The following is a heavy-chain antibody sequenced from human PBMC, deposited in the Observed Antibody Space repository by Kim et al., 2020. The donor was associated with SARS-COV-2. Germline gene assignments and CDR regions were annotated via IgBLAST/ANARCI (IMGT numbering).Heavy chain of an antibody. J-gene: IGHJ2*01. D-gene: IGHD5-12*01. V-gene: IGHV1-69*13. CDR1: GGTFSSYA. CDR2: IIPIFGTA. CDR3: ARDPNSGYEWGTNGYWYFDL. Sequence: SVKVSCKASGGTFSSYAISWVRQAPGQGLEWMGGIIPIFGTANYAQKFQGRVTITADESTSTAYMELSSLRSEDTAVYYCARDPNSGYEWGTNGYWYFDLWGRGTLVTVSS.